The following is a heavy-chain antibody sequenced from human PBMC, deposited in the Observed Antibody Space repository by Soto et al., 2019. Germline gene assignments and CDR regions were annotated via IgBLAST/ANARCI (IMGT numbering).Heavy chain of an antibody. CDR3: ARSVSPADMTTVSLLPYYYYYYGMDV. V-gene: IGHV1-69*13. CDR1: GGTFSSYA. D-gene: IGHD4-17*01. CDR2: IIPIFGTA. Sequence: SVKVSCKASGGTFSSYAISWVRQAPGQGLEWMGGIIPIFGTANYAQKFQGRVTITADESTSTAYMELSSLRSEDTAVYYCARSVSPADMTTVSLLPYYYYYYGMDVWGQGTTVTVSS. J-gene: IGHJ6*02.